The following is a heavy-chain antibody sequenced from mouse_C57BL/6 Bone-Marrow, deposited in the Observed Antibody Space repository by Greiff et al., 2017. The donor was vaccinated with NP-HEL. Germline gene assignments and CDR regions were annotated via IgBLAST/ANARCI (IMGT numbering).Heavy chain of an antibody. CDR3: ARWRDYDGFAY. CDR2: IHSDGGST. V-gene: IGHV5-2*03. Sequence: EVKLVESGGGLVQPGESLKLSCESNEYEFPSHDMSWVRKTPEKRLELVAAIHSDGGSTYYPDTMERRFIISRDNTKKPLYLQMSRLRSEDTAVYYCARWRDYDGFAYWGQGTLVTVSA. CDR1: EYEFPSHD. D-gene: IGHD2-4*01. J-gene: IGHJ3*01.